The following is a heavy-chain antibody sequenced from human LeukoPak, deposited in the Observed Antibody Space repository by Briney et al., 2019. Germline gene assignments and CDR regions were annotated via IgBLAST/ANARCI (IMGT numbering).Heavy chain of an antibody. V-gene: IGHV4-59*08. CDR2: IYYSGST. J-gene: IGHJ6*02. CDR3: ARHGYSGYAPGYGMDV. CDR1: GGSISSYY. Sequence: SETLSLTCTVSGGSISSYYWSWIRQPPGKGLEWIGYIYYSGSTNYNSSLKSRVTISVDTSKNQFSLKLSSVTAADTAVYYCARHGYSGYAPGYGMDVWGQGTTVTVSS. D-gene: IGHD5-12*01.